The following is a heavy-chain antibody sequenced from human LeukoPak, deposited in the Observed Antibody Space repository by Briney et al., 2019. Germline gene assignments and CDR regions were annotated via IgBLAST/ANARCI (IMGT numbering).Heavy chain of an antibody. J-gene: IGHJ6*03. D-gene: IGHD3-22*01. V-gene: IGHV1-2*02. CDR3: ARDAPGDSSEDYYMDV. Sequence: ASVKVSCKASGYTFTDYAMNWVRQAPGQGLEWMGWINPNSGGTNYAQKFQGRVTMTRDTSISTAYMELSRLRSDDTAVYYCARDAPGDSSEDYYMDVWGKGTTVTISS. CDR1: GYTFTDYA. CDR2: INPNSGGT.